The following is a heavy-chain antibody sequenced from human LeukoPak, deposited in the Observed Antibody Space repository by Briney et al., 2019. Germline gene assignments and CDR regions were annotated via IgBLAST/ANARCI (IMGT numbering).Heavy chain of an antibody. Sequence: ASVKVSCKASGYTFTKYDINWVRQATGQGLEWMGWMNPKSGNTGYAQKLQGRVTMTRNSSISTAYMELSSLRSEDTPVYHCARDAWFDHWGQGTLVTVSS. CDR3: ARDAWFDH. CDR1: GYTFTKYD. J-gene: IGHJ5*02. CDR2: MNPKSGNT. V-gene: IGHV1-8*01.